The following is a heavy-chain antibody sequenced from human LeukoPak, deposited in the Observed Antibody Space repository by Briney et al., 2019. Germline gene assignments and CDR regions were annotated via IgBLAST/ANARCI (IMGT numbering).Heavy chain of an antibody. CDR2: ISYDGSNK. J-gene: IGHJ4*02. D-gene: IGHD6-13*01. CDR3: ARGNHWYSSSWAVDY. CDR1: GFTFSSYA. V-gene: IGHV3-30-3*01. Sequence: PGRSLRLSCAASGFTFSSYAMHWVRQAPGKGLEWVAVISYDGSNKYYADSVKGRFTISRDNSKNTLYLQMNSLRAEDTAVYYCARGNHWYSSSWAVDYWGQGTLVTVSS.